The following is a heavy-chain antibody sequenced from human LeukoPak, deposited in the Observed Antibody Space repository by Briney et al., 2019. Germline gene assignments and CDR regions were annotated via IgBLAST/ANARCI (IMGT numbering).Heavy chain of an antibody. V-gene: IGHV1-46*01. D-gene: IGHD3-22*01. J-gene: IGHJ4*02. Sequence: ASVKVSCKASGYTFTSYYMHWVRQAPGQGLEWMGIINPSGGSTSYAQKFQGRVTMTRDTSTSTVYMELSSLRSDDTAVYYCAREDDSSGYYYPQADYWGQGTLVTVSS. CDR1: GYTFTSYY. CDR3: AREDDSSGYYYPQADY. CDR2: INPSGGST.